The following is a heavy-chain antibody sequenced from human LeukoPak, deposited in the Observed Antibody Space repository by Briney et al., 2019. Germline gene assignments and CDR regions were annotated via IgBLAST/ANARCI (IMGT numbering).Heavy chain of an antibody. V-gene: IGHV1-2*02. CDR3: ARGDILTGYSRRDYFVY. CDR2: INPNSGGT. CDR1: VYTFTSYG. D-gene: IGHD3-9*01. J-gene: IGHJ4*02. Sequence: ASVKVSCKASVYTFTSYGISWGRQTPGQGREWMGWINPNSGGTNDAHKFQGRVTLIRGTSISTAYKELSRLRSDDTAVYYCARGDILTGYSRRDYFVYWGQGTLVTVSS.